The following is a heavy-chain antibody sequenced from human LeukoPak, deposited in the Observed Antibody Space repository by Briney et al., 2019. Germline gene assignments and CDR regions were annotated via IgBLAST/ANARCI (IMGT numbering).Heavy chain of an antibody. CDR2: IYHSGTA. CDR3: ARVWGYTYGYFDY. CDR1: DYPISSDYY. Sequence: SDTLSINCGVTDYPISSDYYWGWIQQPPVNLLEWIGSIYHSGTAYYNPSLNSRVTISVDTSKNQFSLKLNSVTAADTAVYYCARVWGYTYGYFDYWGQGTLVTVA. D-gene: IGHD5-18*01. J-gene: IGHJ4*02. V-gene: IGHV4-38-2*01.